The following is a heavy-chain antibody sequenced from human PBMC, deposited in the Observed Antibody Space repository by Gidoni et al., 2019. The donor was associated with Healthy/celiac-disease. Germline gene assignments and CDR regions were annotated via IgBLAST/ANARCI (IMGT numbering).Heavy chain of an antibody. CDR1: GFTFSSYE. Sequence: EVQLVESGGGLVQPGGSLRPSCAASGFTFSSYEMNWVRQAPGKGLEWVSYISSSGSTIYYADSVKGRFTSSRDNAKNSLYLQRNSLRAEDTAVYYCARDSPYSSSWYYFDYWGQGTLVTVSS. D-gene: IGHD6-13*01. J-gene: IGHJ4*02. CDR2: ISSSGSTI. CDR3: ARDSPYSSSWYYFDY. V-gene: IGHV3-48*03.